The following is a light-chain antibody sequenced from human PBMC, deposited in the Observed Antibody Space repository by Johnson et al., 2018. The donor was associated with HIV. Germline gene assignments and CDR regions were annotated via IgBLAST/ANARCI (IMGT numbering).Light chain of an antibody. V-gene: IGLV1-51*01. CDR3: GTWDSSLSDYV. CDR2: DNH. Sequence: QAVLTQPPSVSAAPGQKVTISCSGSSSDMGNYAVSWYQQLPGTAPKLLIFDNHKRPSGIPDRFSGSKSGTSATLGITGLQTGDEADYYCGTWDSSLSDYVFGTGTKVTVL. CDR1: SSDMGNYA. J-gene: IGLJ1*01.